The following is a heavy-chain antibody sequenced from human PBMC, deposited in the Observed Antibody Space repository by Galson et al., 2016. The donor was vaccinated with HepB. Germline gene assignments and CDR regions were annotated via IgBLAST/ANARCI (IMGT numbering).Heavy chain of an antibody. Sequence: SLRLSCAASGFSISSYAMRWVRQAPGKGLEWVSSINVNGETTYYADSVKGRFTISRDNSKNPLYLQMSSLRVEDAAIYFCARVGGATNDYWGRGTLVTVSS. J-gene: IGHJ4*02. V-gene: IGHV3-23*01. CDR1: GFSISSYA. CDR3: ARVGGATNDY. D-gene: IGHD5-12*01. CDR2: INVNGETT.